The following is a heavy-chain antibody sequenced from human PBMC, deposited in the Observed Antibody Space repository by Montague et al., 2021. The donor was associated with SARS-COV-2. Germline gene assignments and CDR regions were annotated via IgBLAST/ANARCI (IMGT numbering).Heavy chain of an antibody. Sequence: SETLSLTCTVSGGSISSTSYHWGWIRQPPGKGLEWIGNIYYSGSTYYNPSLKSRVTISVDTSKNKFSLKLSSVTAADTAVYYCARSNTGRWGIAVAGTGDFDYWGQGTLVTVSS. J-gene: IGHJ4*02. CDR2: IYYSGST. D-gene: IGHD6-19*01. CDR3: ARSNTGRWGIAVAGTGDFDY. V-gene: IGHV4-39*07. CDR1: GGSISSTSYH.